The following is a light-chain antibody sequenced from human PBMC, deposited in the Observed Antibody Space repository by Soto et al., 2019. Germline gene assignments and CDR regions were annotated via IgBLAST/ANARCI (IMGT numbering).Light chain of an antibody. V-gene: IGKV1-5*03. Sequence: DIQMTHSPSTLSGSVGDRVTITCRASQTISSWLAWYQQKPGKAHKXLIYKASTLKSGVPSRFSGSGSGTELTITISSLQPDDFATYDCQHYNSYSEAFGQGTKVDI. J-gene: IGKJ1*01. CDR1: QTISSW. CDR3: QHYNSYSEA. CDR2: KAS.